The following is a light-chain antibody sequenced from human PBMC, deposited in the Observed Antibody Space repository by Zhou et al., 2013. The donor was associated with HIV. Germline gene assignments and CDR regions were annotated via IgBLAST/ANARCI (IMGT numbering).Light chain of an antibody. J-gene: IGKJ1*01. CDR3: QQYNNWPGT. CDR1: QSVSSN. Sequence: EKVMTQSPATRSVSPGERVTLSCRASQSVSSNLAWYQQKPGQAPRLLIYGASTRATGIPARFRGSGSGTEFILTISSMQSEDFAVYHCQQYNNWPGTFGQGTKVEIK. V-gene: IGKV3-15*01. CDR2: GAS.